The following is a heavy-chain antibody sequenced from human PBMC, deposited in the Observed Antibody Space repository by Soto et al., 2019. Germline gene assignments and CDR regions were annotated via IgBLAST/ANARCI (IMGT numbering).Heavy chain of an antibody. V-gene: IGHV1-69*01. D-gene: IGHD3-10*01. CDR2: IIPLFRKT. CDR1: GDMFRNSA. J-gene: IGHJ6*02. CDR3: ARARLSNGDPNIYFFYGLDV. Sequence: QVQLVQSGAEVKRPGSSVKVSCKASGDMFRNSAFTWVRQAPGQGLAWMGVIIPLFRKTNVAQNFQGRVTFTADESTSSLYMEASSRPSEDTAVYYCARARLSNGDPNIYFFYGLDVWGQGTTITVAS.